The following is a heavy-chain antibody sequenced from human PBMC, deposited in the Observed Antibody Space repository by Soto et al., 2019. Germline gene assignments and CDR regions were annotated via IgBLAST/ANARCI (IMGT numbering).Heavy chain of an antibody. CDR2: IIPILGIA. CDR1: GGTFSSYT. Sequence: QVQLVQSGAEVKKPGSSVKVSCKASGGTFSSYTISWVRQAPGQGLEWMGRIIPILGIANYAQKFQGRVTITADKSTSTAYMELSSLRYEDTAVYYCARAGRFGYAFDIWGQGTMVTVSS. CDR3: ARAGRFGYAFDI. V-gene: IGHV1-69*02. J-gene: IGHJ3*02. D-gene: IGHD3-3*01.